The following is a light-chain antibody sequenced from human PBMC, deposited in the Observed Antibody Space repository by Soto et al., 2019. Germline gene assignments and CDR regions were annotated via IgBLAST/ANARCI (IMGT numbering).Light chain of an antibody. CDR3: EQYDNRPLT. CDR2: DAS. Sequence: DIQLTQSPSSLSASVGDRVTITCHASQAIVTYLNWFQQKPGKAPKLLIYDASHLETGAPSRFSGSGSGTAFTFTISSLQPEDIGTYYCEQYDNRPLTFGAGTKV. V-gene: IGKV1-33*01. CDR1: QAIVTY. J-gene: IGKJ4*01.